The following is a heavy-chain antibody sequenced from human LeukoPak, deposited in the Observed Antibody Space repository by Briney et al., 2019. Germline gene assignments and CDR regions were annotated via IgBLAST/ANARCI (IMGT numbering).Heavy chain of an antibody. J-gene: IGHJ5*02. V-gene: IGHV3-15*01. D-gene: IGHD3-10*01. CDR3: ANFSPDYGSGLEQPPWFDP. Sequence: GGSLRLSCAASGFIFSNAWMSWVRQAPGKGLGWVGRIKTKTDGGTTDYAAPMKGRFTISRDDSRNTLYLQMNSLRAEDTAVYYCANFSPDYGSGLEQPPWFDPWGQGTLVTVSS. CDR2: IKTKTDGGTT. CDR1: GFIFSNAW.